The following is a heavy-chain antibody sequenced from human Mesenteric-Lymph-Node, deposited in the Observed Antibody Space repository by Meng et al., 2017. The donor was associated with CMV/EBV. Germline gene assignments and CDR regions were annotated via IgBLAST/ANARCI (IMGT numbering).Heavy chain of an antibody. J-gene: IGHJ6*02. CDR2: ISSSGRTQ. CDR1: GFTYGDYA. V-gene: IGHV3-30*04. Sequence: GGSLRLSCAASGFTYGDYAMHWVRQAPGKGLEWVAVISSSGRTQYYADSVKGRFTISRDNSKNTLYLQMNSLRAEDTAVYYCARDGLAFGVVINCCGMDVWGQGTTVTVSS. CDR3: ARDGLAFGVVINCCGMDV. D-gene: IGHD3-3*01.